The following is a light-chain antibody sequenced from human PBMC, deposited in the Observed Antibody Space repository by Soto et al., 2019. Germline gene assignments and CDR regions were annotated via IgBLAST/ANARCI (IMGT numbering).Light chain of an antibody. V-gene: IGKV1-6*01. CDR1: RDVGSD. CDR3: LQDYGDSWT. Sequence: QMTQSPSSLSASVGEKIIITCLASRDVGSDVSWYQQKPGQASKLLIYAASNLYTGVPSRFSGSRSGTEFTLTISSLQPEDFASYYCLQDYGDSWTFGQGTKVDIK. CDR2: AAS. J-gene: IGKJ1*01.